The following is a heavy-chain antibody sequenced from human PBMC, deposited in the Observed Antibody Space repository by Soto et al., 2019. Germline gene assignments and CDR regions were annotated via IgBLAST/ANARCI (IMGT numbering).Heavy chain of an antibody. D-gene: IGHD5-12*01. CDR1: GFTFSSYW. J-gene: IGHJ6*01. V-gene: IGHV3-7*01. CDR2: IKQDGSEK. CDR3: ARDPNIVATMGSIYYYYGMDV. Sequence: HPGGSLRLSCAASGFTFSSYWMSWVRQAPGKGLEWVANIKQDGSEKYYVDSVKGRFTISRDNAKNSLYLQMNSLRAEDTAVYYCARDPNIVATMGSIYYYYGMDVWGQGTTVTVS.